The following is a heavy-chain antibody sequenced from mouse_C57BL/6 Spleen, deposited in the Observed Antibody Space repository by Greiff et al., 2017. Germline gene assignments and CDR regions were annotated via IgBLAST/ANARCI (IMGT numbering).Heavy chain of an antibody. CDR2: IDPSDSYT. Sequence: QVQLQQPGAELVKPGASVKLSCKASGYTFTSYWMQWVKQRPGQGLEWIGEIDPSDSYTNYNQKFKGKATLTVDPSSSTAYMQLSSLTSEDSAVYYCAQLGLFDYWGQGTTLTVSS. V-gene: IGHV1-50*01. CDR1: GYTFTSYW. CDR3: AQLGLFDY. D-gene: IGHD4-1*02. J-gene: IGHJ2*01.